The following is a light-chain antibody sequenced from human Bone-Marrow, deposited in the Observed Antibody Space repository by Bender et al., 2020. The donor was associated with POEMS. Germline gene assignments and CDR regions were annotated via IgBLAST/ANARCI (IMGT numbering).Light chain of an antibody. CDR3: AVWDDSLNGWV. CDR1: SSNIGAHA. V-gene: IGLV1-44*01. Sequence: QSVLTQPPSASGTPGQRVTISCSGGSSNIGAHAVNWYQHLPGTAPKLLVYSSNRRPSEVPDRFSGPRSGTSASLAISGLQSEDEADYYCAVWDDSLNGWVFGGGTKLTVL. CDR2: SSN. J-gene: IGLJ3*02.